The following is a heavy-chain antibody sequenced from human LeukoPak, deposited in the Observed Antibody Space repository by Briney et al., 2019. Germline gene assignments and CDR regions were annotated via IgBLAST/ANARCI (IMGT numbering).Heavy chain of an antibody. V-gene: IGHV3-53*04. CDR2: NYSDGST. Sequence: GGSLRLSCAASGFTVSSNYMSWVRQAPGKGLEWVSVNYSDGSTYYADSVKGRFTISRHNSKNTVYLQMNSVRTEDTAVYYCAREQQLGLFDYWGQGTLVTVSS. D-gene: IGHD6-13*01. CDR3: AREQQLGLFDY. J-gene: IGHJ4*02. CDR1: GFTVSSNY.